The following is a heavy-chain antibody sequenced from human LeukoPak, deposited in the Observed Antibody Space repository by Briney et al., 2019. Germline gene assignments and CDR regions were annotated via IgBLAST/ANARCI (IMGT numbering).Heavy chain of an antibody. J-gene: IGHJ4*02. V-gene: IGHV3-30-3*01. Sequence: GGSLRLSCAASGFTFSSYAMHWVRQAPGKGLEGVAVISYDGSNKYYADSVKGRFTISRDNSKNTLYLQMNSLRAEDTAVYYCASGSYSTADYWGQGTLVTVSS. D-gene: IGHD1-26*01. CDR2: ISYDGSNK. CDR1: GFTFSSYA. CDR3: ASGSYSTADY.